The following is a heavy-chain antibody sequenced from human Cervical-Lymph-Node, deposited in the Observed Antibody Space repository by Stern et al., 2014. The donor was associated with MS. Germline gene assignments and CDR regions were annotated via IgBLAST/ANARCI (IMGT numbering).Heavy chain of an antibody. CDR1: GGSISSGGYY. D-gene: IGHD6-13*01. Sequence: QVQLQESGPGLVKPSQTLSLTCTVSGGSISSGGYYWSWIRQHPGKGLEWIGYIYYSGSTYYNPSLKSRVTISVDTSKNHFSLKLSSVTAADTAVYYCAREGGSSWLDYYGMDVWGQGTTVTVSS. CDR3: AREGGSSWLDYYGMDV. V-gene: IGHV4-31*03. J-gene: IGHJ6*02. CDR2: IYYSGST.